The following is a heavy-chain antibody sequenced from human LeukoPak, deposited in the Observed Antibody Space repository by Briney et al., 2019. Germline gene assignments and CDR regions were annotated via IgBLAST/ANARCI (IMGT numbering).Heavy chain of an antibody. V-gene: IGHV3-48*02. CDR2: ISGSSSTT. CDR3: ARDGYLGFYYYYSMDV. J-gene: IGHJ6*02. D-gene: IGHD5-12*01. CDR1: GFTFTTYS. Sequence: GGSLRLSCAASGFTFTTYSMNWVRQAPGKGLEWVSYISGSSSTTYYADSVKGRFTISRDNAKSSLFLQMNSLRDEDTAVCYCARDGYLGFYYYYSMDVWGRGTTVTVSS.